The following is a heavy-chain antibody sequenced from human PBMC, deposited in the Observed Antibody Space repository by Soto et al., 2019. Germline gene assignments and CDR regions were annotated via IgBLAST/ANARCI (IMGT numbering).Heavy chain of an antibody. J-gene: IGHJ4*02. D-gene: IGHD2-15*01. V-gene: IGHV3-43*01. CDR3: VKGDGGLLGGD. CDR2: ISWDGSKR. Sequence: EVQLVESGGCVVQSGGSLRLSCAASGFTFDDYTMHWVSQSPGKGLEWVSLISWDGSKRFYADSVEGRFTISRDNSKNSLYLQLNSLTTEDSAFYPCVKGDGGLLGGDWGQGTLVPVSS. CDR1: GFTFDDYT.